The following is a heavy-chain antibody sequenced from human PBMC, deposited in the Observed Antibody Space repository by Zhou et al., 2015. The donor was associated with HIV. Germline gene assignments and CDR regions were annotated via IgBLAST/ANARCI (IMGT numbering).Heavy chain of an antibody. CDR2: IYSDGST. J-gene: IGHJ4*02. CDR1: GLSVRNNY. D-gene: IGHD2-2*01. CDR3: RTNAH. Sequence: DVQLVESGGGLIHPGGSLRLSCAASGLSVRNNYMCWVRQAPGKGLEWVAIIYSDGSTDYAASVKGRFTISRDNPKNTLYFQMNRLRADDTALYYCRTNAHWGRGTLVSVSS. V-gene: IGHV3-53*01.